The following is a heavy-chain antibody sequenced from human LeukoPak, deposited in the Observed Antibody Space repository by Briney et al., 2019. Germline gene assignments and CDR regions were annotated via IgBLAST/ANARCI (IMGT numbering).Heavy chain of an antibody. CDR2: INHSGST. CDR3: ARGPLYYDILTGYYNEAFDI. Sequence: SETLSLTCAVYDGSFSGYYWSWIRQPPGKGLEWIGEINHSGSTNYNPSLKSRVTISVDTSKNQFSLKLSSVTAADTAVYYCARGPLYYDILTGYYNEAFDIWGQGAMVTVSS. J-gene: IGHJ3*02. CDR1: DGSFSGYY. V-gene: IGHV4-34*01. D-gene: IGHD3-9*01.